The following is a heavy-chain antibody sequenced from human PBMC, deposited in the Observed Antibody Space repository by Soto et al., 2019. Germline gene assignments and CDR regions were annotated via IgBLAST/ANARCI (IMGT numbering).Heavy chain of an antibody. CDR1: GFTFSSYA. J-gene: IGHJ4*02. CDR3: ARGYEMATTNLIDY. V-gene: IGHV3-30-3*01. Sequence: GGSQRPSFAASGFTFSSYAIHWVRQAPGQWLEWAAVISYDGSNKCYEDSVKGRFTISRDNSNNTLYLQMNSLRAEDTAVYYCARGYEMATTNLIDYWGQGT. CDR2: ISYDGSNK. D-gene: IGHD1-1*01.